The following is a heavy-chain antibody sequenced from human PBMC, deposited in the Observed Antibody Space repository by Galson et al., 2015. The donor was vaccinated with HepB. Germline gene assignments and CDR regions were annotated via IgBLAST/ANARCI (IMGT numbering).Heavy chain of an antibody. CDR2: LRYDASNK. Sequence: SLRLSCGASGFTFSSCGMHWVRQAPGKGLAWLAVLRYDASNKYYADSVHGRFTISRDNSKNTLYLQMNSLRAEDTAVYYCARGMHYDILTGYHLSYWGQGTLVTVSS. CDR3: ARGMHYDILTGYHLSY. D-gene: IGHD3-9*01. CDR1: GFTFSSCG. V-gene: IGHV3-33*08. J-gene: IGHJ4*02.